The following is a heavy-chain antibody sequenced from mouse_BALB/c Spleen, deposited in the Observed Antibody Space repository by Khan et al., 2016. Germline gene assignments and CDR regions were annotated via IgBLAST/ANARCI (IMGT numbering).Heavy chain of an antibody. CDR2: IWSDGST. J-gene: IGHJ4*01. D-gene: IGHD2-4*01. V-gene: IGHV2-6-1*01. CDR1: GFSLTNYG. Sequence: QVQLKESGPGLVAPSQSLSITCTISGFSLTNYGVHWVRQPPGKGLEWLVVIWSDGSTTYNSALKSRLTISKDKSKSQVFLKVNSLRTDDTAMYFCARQPYYHYNIMDYWGQGTSVTVSS. CDR3: ARQPYYHYNIMDY.